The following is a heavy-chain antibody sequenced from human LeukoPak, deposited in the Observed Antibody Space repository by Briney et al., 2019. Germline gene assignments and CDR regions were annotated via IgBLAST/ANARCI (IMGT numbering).Heavy chain of an antibody. CDR3: ARHAYYDSSGYYDYYYYYGMDV. V-gene: IGHV5-51*01. Sequence: GESLQIFCKGSGYSFTSYWIGWVRQLAAKGREWMGIIYPGDCDTRYSPAFQEQVTISADKSISTASLQWSSLKASDTAMYYCARHAYYDSSGYYDYYYYYGMDVWGRGTTVTVSS. D-gene: IGHD3-22*01. CDR2: IYPGDCDT. CDR1: GYSFTSYW. J-gene: IGHJ6*02.